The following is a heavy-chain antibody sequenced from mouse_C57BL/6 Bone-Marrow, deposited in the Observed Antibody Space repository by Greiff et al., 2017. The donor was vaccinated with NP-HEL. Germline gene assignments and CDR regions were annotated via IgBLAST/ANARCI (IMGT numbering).Heavy chain of an antibody. CDR1: GFTFSSYA. CDR2: ISDGGSYT. V-gene: IGHV5-4*03. J-gene: IGHJ3*01. CDR3: ARSWWAWFAY. D-gene: IGHD1-1*02. Sequence: EVKLMESGGGLVKPGGSLKLSCAASGFTFSSYAMSWVRQTPDKRLEWVATISDGGSYTYYPDNVKGRFTISRDNAKNNLYLQMSHLKSEDTAMYYCARSWWAWFAYWGQGTLVTVSA.